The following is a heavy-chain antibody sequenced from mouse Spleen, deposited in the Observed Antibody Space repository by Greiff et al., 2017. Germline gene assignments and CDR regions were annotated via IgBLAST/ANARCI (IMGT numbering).Heavy chain of an antibody. CDR3: ARDYYGSSYDY. CDR2: ISYDGSN. D-gene: IGHD1-1*01. Sequence: EVKLQESGPGLVKPSQSLSLTCSVTGYSITSGYYWNWIRQFPGNKLEWMGYISYDGSNNYNPSLKNRISITRYTSKNQFFLKLNSVTTEDTATYYCARDYYGSSYDYWGQGTTLTVSS. J-gene: IGHJ2*01. V-gene: IGHV3-6*01. CDR1: GYSITSGYY.